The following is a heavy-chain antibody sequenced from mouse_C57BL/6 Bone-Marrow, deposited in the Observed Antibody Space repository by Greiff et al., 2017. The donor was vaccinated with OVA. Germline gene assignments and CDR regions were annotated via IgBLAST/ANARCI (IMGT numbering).Heavy chain of an antibody. J-gene: IGHJ4*01. CDR3: ARHGSIYYAMDY. CDR2: ISNGGGST. D-gene: IGHD2-10*02. V-gene: IGHV5-12*01. CDR1: GFTFSDYY. Sequence: EVMLVESGGGLVQPGGSLKLSCAASGFTFSDYYMYWVRQTPEKRLEWVAYISNGGGSTYYPDTVKGRFTISRDNAKTTLYLQMSRLKAEDTAMYYCARHGSIYYAMDYWGQGTSVTVSS.